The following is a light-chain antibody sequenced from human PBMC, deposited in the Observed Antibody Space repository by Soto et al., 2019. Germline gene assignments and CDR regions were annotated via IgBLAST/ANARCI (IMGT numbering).Light chain of an antibody. V-gene: IGLV2-11*01. Sequence: QSALTQPRSVSGSPGQSVTISCTGTSTDVGGYNYVSWYQQHPGKVPRLMLYDVSKWPSGVPDRFSGSKSGNTASLTISGLQAEDEADYYCCSYAGRDTLYVFGSGTKVTVL. J-gene: IGLJ1*01. CDR2: DVS. CDR3: CSYAGRDTLYV. CDR1: STDVGGYNY.